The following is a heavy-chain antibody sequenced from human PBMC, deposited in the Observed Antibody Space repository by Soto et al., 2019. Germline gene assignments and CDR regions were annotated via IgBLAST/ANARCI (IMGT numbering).Heavy chain of an antibody. J-gene: IGHJ4*02. D-gene: IGHD3-22*01. CDR1: GFTFSSYA. CDR3: AKDREYYDSGGYYWLFDY. Sequence: GGALRLSCAASGFTFSSYAMSWVRQAPGKGLEWVSAISGSGGSTYYADSVKGRFTISRDNSKNTLYLQMNSLRAEDTAVYYCAKDREYYDSGGYYWLFDYWGQGTLVTVSS. CDR2: ISGSGGST. V-gene: IGHV3-23*01.